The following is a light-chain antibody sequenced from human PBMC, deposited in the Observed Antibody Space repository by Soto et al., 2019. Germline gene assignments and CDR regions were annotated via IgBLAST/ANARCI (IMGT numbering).Light chain of an antibody. J-gene: IGKJ4*01. CDR2: GAS. V-gene: IGKV3-20*01. CDR3: QQYGSSPSGALT. Sequence: EIVLTQSTGTLSLSPGERATLSCRASQSVSSSYLAWYQQNPGQAPRLLIYGASSRATGIPDGFSGSGSERDFTITIIRLEPEDCAVYYCQQYGSSPSGALTFGVKTNVEIK. CDR1: QSVSSSY.